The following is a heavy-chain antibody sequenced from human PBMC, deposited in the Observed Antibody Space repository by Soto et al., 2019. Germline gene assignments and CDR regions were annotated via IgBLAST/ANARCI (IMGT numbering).Heavy chain of an antibody. CDR3: ASGLRYFDWSERQTDYYYYYGMDV. CDR1: GGTFSSYA. V-gene: IGHV1-69*01. D-gene: IGHD3-9*01. Sequence: QVQLVQSGAEVKKPGSSVKGSCKASGGTFSSYAISWVRQAPGQGLEWMGGIIPIFGTANYAQKFQGRVTITADEYTSTAYMELSSLRSEDTAVYYCASGLRYFDWSERQTDYYYYYGMDVWGQGTTVTVSS. J-gene: IGHJ6*02. CDR2: IIPIFGTA.